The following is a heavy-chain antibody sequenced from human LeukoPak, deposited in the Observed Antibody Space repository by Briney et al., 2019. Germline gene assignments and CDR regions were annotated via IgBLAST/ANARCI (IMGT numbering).Heavy chain of an antibody. CDR2: TNPNSGGT. CDR3: AREWFGDLSNYYYYGMDV. Sequence: ASVKVSCKASGYTFTGYYMHWVRQAPGQGLEWMGWTNPNSGGTNYAQKFQGWVTMTRDTSISTAYMELSRLRSDDTAVYYCAREWFGDLSNYYYYGMDVWGQGTTVTVSS. CDR1: GYTFTGYY. D-gene: IGHD3-10*01. V-gene: IGHV1-2*04. J-gene: IGHJ6*02.